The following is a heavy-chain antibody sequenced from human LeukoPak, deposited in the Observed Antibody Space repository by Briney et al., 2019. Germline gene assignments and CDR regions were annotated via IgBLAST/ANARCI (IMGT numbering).Heavy chain of an antibody. CDR3: ARSEPLPSVLRYFDWSKLDAFDI. V-gene: IGHV1-8*01. CDR2: MNPNSGNT. CDR1: GYTFTSYD. J-gene: IGHJ3*02. Sequence: ASVKVSCKASGYTFTSYDINWVRQATGQGLEWMGWMNPNSGNTGYAQKFQGRVTMTRNTSISTAYMELSSLRSEDTAVYYCARSEPLPSVLRYFDWSKLDAFDIWGQGTMVTVSS. D-gene: IGHD3-9*01.